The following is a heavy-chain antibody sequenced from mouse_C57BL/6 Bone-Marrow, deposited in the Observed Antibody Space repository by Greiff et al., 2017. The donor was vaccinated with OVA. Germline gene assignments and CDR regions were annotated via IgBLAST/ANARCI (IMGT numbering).Heavy chain of an antibody. V-gene: IGHV1-69*01. D-gene: IGHD2-5*01. Sequence: VQLHQSGAELVMPGASVKLSCKSSGYTFTSYWMHWVKQRPGQGLEWIGEIDPSDSYTNYNQKFKGKSTLTVDKSSSTAYMQLSSLTSEDSAVYYCAAYYSNSDYWGQGTTLTVSS. J-gene: IGHJ2*01. CDR2: IDPSDSYT. CDR3: AAYYSNSDY. CDR1: GYTFTSYW.